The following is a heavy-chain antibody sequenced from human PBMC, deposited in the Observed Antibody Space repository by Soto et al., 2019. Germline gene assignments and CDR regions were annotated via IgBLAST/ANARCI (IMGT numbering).Heavy chain of an antibody. CDR1: GLTFSASW. D-gene: IGHD2-8*01. Sequence: GGSLRLSCVTSGLTFSASWMAWVRQAPGKGLEWVADISPGGNEGNFVDSVRGRVTISRDNARNSVHLQMNSLRAEDTAVYYCATDPRNGAIDHWGLGTLVTVSS. J-gene: IGHJ5*02. V-gene: IGHV3-7*01. CDR2: ISPGGNEG. CDR3: ATDPRNGAIDH.